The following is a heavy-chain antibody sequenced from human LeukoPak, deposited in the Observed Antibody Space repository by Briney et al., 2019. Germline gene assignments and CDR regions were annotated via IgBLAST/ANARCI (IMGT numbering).Heavy chain of an antibody. D-gene: IGHD2-15*01. Sequence: PSETLSLTCSVSGGSISSSSYYWGWIRQPPGKGLEWIGSIYYTGTTYYNPSLKSRVTISVDTSKNQFSLKLSSVTAADTAVYSCARLRTGSYCSGGTCREGWFDPWGQGTLVTVSS. CDR2: IYYTGTT. CDR1: GGSISSSSYY. CDR3: ARLRTGSYCSGGTCREGWFDP. V-gene: IGHV4-39*01. J-gene: IGHJ5*02.